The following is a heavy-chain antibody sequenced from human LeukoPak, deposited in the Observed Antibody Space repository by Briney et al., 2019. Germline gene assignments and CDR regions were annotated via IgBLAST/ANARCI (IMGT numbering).Heavy chain of an antibody. CDR3: ARAVRELGTDWFDP. CDR1: GHTFTSYG. CDR2: ISAYNGNT. J-gene: IGHJ5*02. Sequence: ASVKVSCKASGHTFTSYGISWVRQAPGQGLEWMGWISAYNGNTNYAQKLQGRVTMTTDTSTSTAYMELRSLRSDDTAVYYCARAVRELGTDWFDPWGQGTLVTVSS. V-gene: IGHV1-18*01. D-gene: IGHD1-26*01.